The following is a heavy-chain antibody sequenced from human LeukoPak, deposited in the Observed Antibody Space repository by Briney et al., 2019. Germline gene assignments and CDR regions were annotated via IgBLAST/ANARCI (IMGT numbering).Heavy chain of an antibody. Sequence: SETLSLTCTVSGGSISSGDYYWSWIRQHPGKGLEWIGYIYYSGSTNYNPSLKSRVTISVDTSKNQFSLKLSSVTAADTAVYYCARGPPHYDFWSGYQRDAFDIWGQGTMVTVSS. J-gene: IGHJ3*02. CDR2: IYYSGST. CDR3: ARGPPHYDFWSGYQRDAFDI. CDR1: GGSISSGDYY. D-gene: IGHD3-3*01. V-gene: IGHV4-31*03.